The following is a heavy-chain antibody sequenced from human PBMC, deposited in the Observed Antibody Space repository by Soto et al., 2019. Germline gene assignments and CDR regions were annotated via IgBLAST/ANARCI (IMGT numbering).Heavy chain of an antibody. CDR1: GFTFSSYS. CDR3: ARVMVRGVIRSDAFDI. CDR2: ISSSSSTI. D-gene: IGHD3-10*01. Sequence: GGSLRLSCAASGFTFSSYSMNWVRQAPGKGLEWVSYISSSSSTIYYADSVKSRFTISRDNAKNSLYLQMNSLRAEDTAVYYCARVMVRGVIRSDAFDIWGQGTMVTVSS. J-gene: IGHJ3*02. V-gene: IGHV3-48*04.